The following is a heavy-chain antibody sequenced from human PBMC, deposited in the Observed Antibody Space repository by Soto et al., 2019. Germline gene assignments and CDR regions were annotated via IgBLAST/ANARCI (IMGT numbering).Heavy chain of an antibody. D-gene: IGHD3-3*01. V-gene: IGHV3-53*01. CDR1: GFTVRSNY. J-gene: IGHJ4*02. CDR2: IYSGGSP. CDR3: ARTLWSLGYYFDC. Sequence: GGSLRLSCAASGFTVRSNYMSWVRQAPGKGLEWVSVIYSGGSPYYADSVKGRFTISRGNSKNTLFLQMNSLRAEDTAVYYCARTLWSLGYYFDCWGQGTLVTVSS.